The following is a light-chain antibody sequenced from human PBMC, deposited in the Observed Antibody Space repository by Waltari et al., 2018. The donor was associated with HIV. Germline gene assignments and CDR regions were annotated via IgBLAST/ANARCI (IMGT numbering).Light chain of an antibody. CDR2: AAS. V-gene: IGKV1-NL1*01. CDR3: HQYYSTRT. Sequence: DIQMTQSPSSLSASVGDRVTITCRASQGISNSLAWYQQKPGKAPKLLLYAASRLESGVPSRFSGSGSETDYALSISSLQPEDFATDDWHQYYSTRTFGQGTKVEIK. J-gene: IGKJ1*01. CDR1: QGISNS.